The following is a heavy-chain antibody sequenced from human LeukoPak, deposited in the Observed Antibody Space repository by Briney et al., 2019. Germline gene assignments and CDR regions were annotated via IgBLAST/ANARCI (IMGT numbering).Heavy chain of an antibody. J-gene: IGHJ5*02. D-gene: IGHD3-22*01. V-gene: IGHV4-59*08. CDR2: IYYSGST. Sequence: SETLSLTCTVSGGSISSYYWSWIRQPPGKGLEWIGYIYYSGSTNYNPSLKSRVTISVDTSKNQFSLKLSSVTAADTAVYYCARQQWYDSGVGWFDPWGQGTLVTVSS. CDR1: GGSISSYY. CDR3: ARQQWYDSGVGWFDP.